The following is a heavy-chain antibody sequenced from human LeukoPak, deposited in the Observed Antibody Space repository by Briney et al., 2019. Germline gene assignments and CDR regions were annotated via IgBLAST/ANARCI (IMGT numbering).Heavy chain of an antibody. CDR1: GFTVSTTY. J-gene: IGHJ4*02. CDR3: ARDLNWGASDY. Sequence: GGSLRLSCAASGFTVSTTYLSWVRQAPGKGLVWVSRINGDGSSIAYADSVKGRFAISRDNTKNTLYLQMNSLRAEDTAVYYCARDLNWGASDYWGQGTLVTVSS. D-gene: IGHD7-27*01. V-gene: IGHV3-74*01. CDR2: INGDGSSI.